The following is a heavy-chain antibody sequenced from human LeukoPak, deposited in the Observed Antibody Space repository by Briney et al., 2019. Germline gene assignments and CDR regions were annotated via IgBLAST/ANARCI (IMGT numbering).Heavy chain of an antibody. Sequence: SETLSLTCTVSGGSLRSYYWSWIRQPPGKGLEWIGYIYYSGSTNYNPSLSSRATISVDTSKNQFSLKLSSVTAADTAVYSCARVAHYAGNEYDAFDIWGQGTMVAVSS. J-gene: IGHJ3*02. CDR2: IYYSGST. CDR3: ARVAHYAGNEYDAFDI. D-gene: IGHD4-23*01. CDR1: GGSLRSYY. V-gene: IGHV4-59*01.